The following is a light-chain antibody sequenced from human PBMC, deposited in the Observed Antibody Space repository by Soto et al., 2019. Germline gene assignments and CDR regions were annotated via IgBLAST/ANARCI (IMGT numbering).Light chain of an antibody. CDR2: GAS. J-gene: IGKJ2*01. CDR1: QSISSE. CDR3: QQGHNWPLT. V-gene: IGKV3-15*01. Sequence: EIVMTQSPATLSVSPGESTTLSCRASQSISSELAWYQQKPGQPPRLLIYGASTRATGVPARFTGSGSGSDFTLAISWLQSEDCAVYYCQQGHNWPLTFGQGTRLEI.